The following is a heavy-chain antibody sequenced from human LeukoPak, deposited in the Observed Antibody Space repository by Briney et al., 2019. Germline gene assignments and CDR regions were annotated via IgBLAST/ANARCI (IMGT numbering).Heavy chain of an antibody. V-gene: IGHV3-15*01. CDR3: AQDYRTTGQFDY. CDR1: GFTFSNAW. D-gene: IGHD4-17*01. Sequence: GGSLRLSCAASGFTFSNAWMSWVRQAPGKGLEWVGRIRSKTDGGTTDYAAPVKGRFTLSRDDSKNTLYLQMNSLRVEDTAVYYCAQDYRTTGQFDYWGQGTLVTVSS. CDR2: IRSKTDGGTT. J-gene: IGHJ4*02.